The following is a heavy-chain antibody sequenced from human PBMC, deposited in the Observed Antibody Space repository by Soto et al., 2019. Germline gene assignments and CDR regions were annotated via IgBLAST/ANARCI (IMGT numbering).Heavy chain of an antibody. V-gene: IGHV1-69*13. Sequence: SVKVSCKASGGTFSSYAISWVRQAPGQGLEWMGGIIPIFGTANYAQKFQGRVTITADESTSTAYMELSSRRSEDTAVYYCARDRRGYSNYDIRYYYYGMDVWGQGTTVTVSS. D-gene: IGHD4-4*01. CDR1: GGTFSSYA. CDR3: ARDRRGYSNYDIRYYYYGMDV. CDR2: IIPIFGTA. J-gene: IGHJ6*02.